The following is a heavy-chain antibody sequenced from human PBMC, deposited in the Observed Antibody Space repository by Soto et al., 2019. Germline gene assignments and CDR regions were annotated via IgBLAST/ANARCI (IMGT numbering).Heavy chain of an antibody. Sequence: PGGSLRLSCSGSGFTFSSYGMHWVRQAPGKGLEWVAVISYDGSNKYYADSVKGRFTISRDNSKNTLYLQMNSLRAEDTAVYYCANSARATYYYYYGMDVWGQGTTVTVSS. CDR3: ANSARATYYYYYGMDV. V-gene: IGHV3-30*18. J-gene: IGHJ6*02. CDR1: GFTFSSYG. CDR2: ISYDGSNK. D-gene: IGHD3-10*01.